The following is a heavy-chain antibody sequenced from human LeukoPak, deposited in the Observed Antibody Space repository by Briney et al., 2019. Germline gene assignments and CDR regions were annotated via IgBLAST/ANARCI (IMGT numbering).Heavy chain of an antibody. J-gene: IGHJ4*02. V-gene: IGHV4-4*09. CDR3: TRRRGGWGEGEFDF. Sequence: SETLSRTCTVSGGSISGVYWNWIRQPPRKGLEWVGYIHTSGSTSFNPSLKSRLSFSIDTSKNQVSLRLSSVTATDTAVYYCTRRRGGWGEGEFDFWGQGIPVTVST. CDR1: GGSISGVY. CDR2: IHTSGST. D-gene: IGHD3-16*01.